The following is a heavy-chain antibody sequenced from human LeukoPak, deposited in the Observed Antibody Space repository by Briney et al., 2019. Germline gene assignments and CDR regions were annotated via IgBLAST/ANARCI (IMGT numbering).Heavy chain of an antibody. CDR1: GGSISSSSYY. J-gene: IGHJ3*02. CDR3: ARAQMATKKRGAFDI. V-gene: IGHV4-61*05. Sequence: PSETLSLTCTVSGGSISSSSYYWGWIRQPPGKGLEWIGYIYYSGSTNYNPSLKSRVTISVDTSKNQFSLKLSSVTAADTAVYYCARAQMATKKRGAFDIWGQGTMVTVSS. CDR2: IYYSGST. D-gene: IGHD5-24*01.